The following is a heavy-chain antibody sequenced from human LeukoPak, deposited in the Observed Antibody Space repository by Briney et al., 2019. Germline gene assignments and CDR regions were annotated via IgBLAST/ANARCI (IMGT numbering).Heavy chain of an antibody. CDR1: GFTFSSYS. V-gene: IGHV3-23*01. CDR3: ANSRGHGSGNL. J-gene: IGHJ5*02. D-gene: IGHD3-10*01. CDR2: ISGIGDRT. Sequence: GGSLRLSCAASGFTFSSYSMSWVRQAPGKGLEWVSGISGIGDRTYYADAVKGRFTISRDNSKNTVYLQMDSLRAEDTAVYYCANSRGHGSGNLWGQGTLVTVSS.